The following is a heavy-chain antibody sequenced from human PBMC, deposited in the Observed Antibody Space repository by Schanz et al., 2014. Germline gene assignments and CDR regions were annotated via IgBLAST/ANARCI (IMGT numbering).Heavy chain of an antibody. CDR3: ARGRSLGWCDY. J-gene: IGHJ4*02. CDR2: ISWNSGSI. V-gene: IGHV3-9*01. Sequence: EVQLVESGGGLVQPGRSLRLSCAASGFTFDDYAMHWVRQAPGKGLEWVSGISWNSGSIGYADSVKGRFTISRDDAKNSLYLQMNSLRAEDTALYYCARGRSLGWCDYWGQGTLVTVSS. D-gene: IGHD2-21*01. CDR1: GFTFDDYA.